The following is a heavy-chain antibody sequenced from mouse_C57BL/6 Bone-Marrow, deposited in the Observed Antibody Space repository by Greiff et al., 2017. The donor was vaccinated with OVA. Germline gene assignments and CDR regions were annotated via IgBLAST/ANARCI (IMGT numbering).Heavy chain of an antibody. J-gene: IGHJ3*01. CDR2: IDPSDSYT. Sequence: QVQLQQPGAELVRPGTSVKLSCKASGYTFTSYWMHWVKQRPGQGLEWIGVIDPSDSYTNYNQKFKGKATLTVDTSSSTAYMQLSSLTSEDSAVYYCASRWGYGNGAYWGQGTLVTVSA. V-gene: IGHV1-59*01. D-gene: IGHD2-1*01. CDR1: GYTFTSYW. CDR3: ASRWGYGNGAY.